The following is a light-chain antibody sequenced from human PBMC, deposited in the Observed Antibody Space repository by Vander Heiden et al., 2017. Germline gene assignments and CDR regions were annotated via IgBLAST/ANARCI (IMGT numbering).Light chain of an antibody. CDR3: FSYTGSPYV. Sequence: QAALTQPRSVSGSPGQSVTITCTGTSSDVGGYNYGSGYQQHRGKARKLMIYDVSKRPSGVPDRFSGSKSTNTASLTISGLQAEDDAYYYYFSYTGSPYVFGIGTKVTVL. J-gene: IGLJ1*01. CDR1: SSDVGGYNY. CDR2: DVS. V-gene: IGLV2-11*01.